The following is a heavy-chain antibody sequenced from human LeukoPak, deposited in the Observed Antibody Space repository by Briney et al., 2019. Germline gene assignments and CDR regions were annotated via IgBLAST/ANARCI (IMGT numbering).Heavy chain of an antibody. V-gene: IGHV4-38-2*02. CDR2: IHHSGST. Sequence: SETLSLTCTVSGDSISSGYYWGWIRQPPGKGLEWIGSIHHSGSTYYNPSLKSRVTMSVDTSKNQFSLKLSSVTAADTAMHYCARGGYYGSGNDFRFDPWGQGTLVTVSS. D-gene: IGHD3-10*01. CDR1: GDSISSGYY. CDR3: ARGGYYGSGNDFRFDP. J-gene: IGHJ5*02.